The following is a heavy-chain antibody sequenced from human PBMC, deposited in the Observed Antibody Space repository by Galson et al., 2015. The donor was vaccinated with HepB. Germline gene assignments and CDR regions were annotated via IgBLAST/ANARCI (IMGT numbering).Heavy chain of an antibody. CDR1: GFTFSSYS. CDR2: ISSSSSIT. Sequence: SLRLSCAASGFTFSSYSMNWVRQAPGKGLEWVSYISSSSSITYYADSVKGRFTISRDNAKNSLYLQMNSLRDEDTAVYYCAREYCSGGSCHSGFDYWGQGTLVTVSS. CDR3: AREYCSGGSCHSGFDY. D-gene: IGHD2-15*01. V-gene: IGHV3-48*02. J-gene: IGHJ4*02.